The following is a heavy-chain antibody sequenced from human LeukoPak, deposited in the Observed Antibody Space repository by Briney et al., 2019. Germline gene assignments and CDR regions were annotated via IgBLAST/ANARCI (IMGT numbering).Heavy chain of an antibody. CDR3: ARGLESKYQLPHYYYYMDV. CDR2: IYYSGST. J-gene: IGHJ6*03. CDR1: GDSVSGYY. Sequence: SETLSLTCTVSGDSVSGYYWSWIRQPPGKGLEWIAYIYYSGSTNYNPSLKSRVTISVDTSKNQFSLKLSSVTAADTAVYYCARGLESKYQLPHYYYYMDVWGKGTTVTVSS. V-gene: IGHV4-59*02. D-gene: IGHD2-2*01.